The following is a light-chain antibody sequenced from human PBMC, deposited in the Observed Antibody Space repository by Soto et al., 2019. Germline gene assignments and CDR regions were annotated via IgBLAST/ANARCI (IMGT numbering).Light chain of an antibody. Sequence: DIQMTQSPSTLSASVGDRVTITCRASQSISSWLAWYQQKPGKAPKLLIYKASSLERGVPSRFSGSGSGTEFILTSSSLQPDDFATYDCQQYHSDPFAYGGGTKVDIK. V-gene: IGKV1-5*03. CDR2: KAS. CDR3: QQYHSDPFA. CDR1: QSISSW. J-gene: IGKJ4*01.